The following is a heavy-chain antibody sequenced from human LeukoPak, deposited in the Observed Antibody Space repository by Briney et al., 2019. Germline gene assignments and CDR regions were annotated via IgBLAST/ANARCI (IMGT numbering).Heavy chain of an antibody. CDR1: GGTFSSYA. CDR3: ARAKPLRFLEWLPNGERDYYYYMDV. D-gene: IGHD3-3*01. CDR2: IIPIFGTA. Sequence: SVKVSCKASGGTFSSYAISWVRQAPGQGLEWMGGIIPIFGTANYAQKFQGRVTITADKSTSTAYMELSSLRSEDTAVYYCARAKPLRFLEWLPNGERDYYYYMDVWGKGTTVTVSS. J-gene: IGHJ6*03. V-gene: IGHV1-69*06.